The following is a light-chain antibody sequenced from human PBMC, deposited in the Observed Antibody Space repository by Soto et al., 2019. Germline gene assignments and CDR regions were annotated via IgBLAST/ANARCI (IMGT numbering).Light chain of an antibody. CDR1: SGHSTYA. CDR3: QTWVTGTWV. J-gene: IGLJ3*02. Sequence: QPVLTQSPSASASLGASVKLTCILSSGHSTYAIAWHQQQPEKGPRYLMKVNSDGSHSKGDGLPDRFSGSSSGAERYLTISSLQSEDEADYHCQTWVTGTWVFGGGTKLTVL. V-gene: IGLV4-69*02. CDR2: VNSDGSH.